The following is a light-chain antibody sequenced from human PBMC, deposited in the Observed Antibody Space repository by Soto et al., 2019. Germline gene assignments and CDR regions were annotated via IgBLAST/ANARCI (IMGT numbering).Light chain of an antibody. CDR2: GAS. J-gene: IGKJ1*01. CDR1: QSVNSSY. Sequence: EIVLTQSPGTLSLSPGERGTLSCRASQSVNSSYLAWYQQKPGQAPRLLIYGASTRATGIPDRFSGSGSGTDFTLTIARLEPGDFAVYYCQQYGNSPQTFGQGTKADIK. CDR3: QQYGNSPQT. V-gene: IGKV3-20*01.